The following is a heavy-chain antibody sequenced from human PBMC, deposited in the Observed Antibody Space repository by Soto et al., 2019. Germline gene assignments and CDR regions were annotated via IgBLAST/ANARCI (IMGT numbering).Heavy chain of an antibody. J-gene: IGHJ4*02. Sequence: EVKLVESGGGLVQPGGSLRLSCAASGVTVSNNYMTWVRQAPGKGLELVSSIYSSGNTFYADSVKGRFTISRANAKNTLYLQLNSLSVEDTAVYYCASAVPVTAFGYWGQGTLVTVSS. CDR3: ASAVPVTAFGY. D-gene: IGHD4-17*01. CDR2: IYSSGNT. V-gene: IGHV3-66*01. CDR1: GVTVSNNY.